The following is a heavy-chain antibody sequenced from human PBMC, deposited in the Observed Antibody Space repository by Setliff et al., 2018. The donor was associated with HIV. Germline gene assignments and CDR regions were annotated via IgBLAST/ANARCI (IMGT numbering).Heavy chain of an antibody. CDR3: AKTNSGWHYFDD. D-gene: IGHD6-19*01. CDR1: GFTFSSYA. CDR2: ISGSGGST. V-gene: IGHV3-23*01. Sequence: QPGGSLRLSCAASGFTFSSYAMSWVRQAPGKGLEWVSAISGSGGSTYYADSVKGRFTISRDNAKNSLYLQMNSLRAEDTAVYYCAKTNSGWHYFDDWGQGILVTVSS. J-gene: IGHJ4*02.